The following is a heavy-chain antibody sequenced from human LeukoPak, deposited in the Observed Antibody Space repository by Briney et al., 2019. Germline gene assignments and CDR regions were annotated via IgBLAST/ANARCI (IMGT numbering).Heavy chain of an antibody. CDR2: TIPIFGTA. J-gene: IGHJ4*02. CDR3: ARSQPDFWSGYPLPYYFDY. D-gene: IGHD3-3*01. CDR1: GGTFSSYA. Sequence: SVKVSCKASGGTFSSYAISWVRQAPGQGLEWMGGTIPIFGTANYAQKFQGRVTITADKSTSTAYMELSSLRSEDTAVYYCARSQPDFWSGYPLPYYFDYWGQGTLVTVSS. V-gene: IGHV1-69*06.